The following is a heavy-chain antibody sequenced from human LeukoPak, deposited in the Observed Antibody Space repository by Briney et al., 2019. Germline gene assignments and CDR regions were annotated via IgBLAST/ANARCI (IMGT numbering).Heavy chain of an antibody. CDR1: GFTISDYY. CDR2: IYYSGSS. V-gene: IGHV4-31*02. CDR3: ARNRDGYNSFDY. J-gene: IGHJ4*02. D-gene: IGHD5-24*01. Sequence: LRLSCAASGFTISDYYMSWIRQHPGKGLEWIGYIYYSGSSYYNPSLRSRVTISVDTSKNHFSLKLSSVTAADTAVYYCARNRDGYNSFDYWGQGTLVTVSS.